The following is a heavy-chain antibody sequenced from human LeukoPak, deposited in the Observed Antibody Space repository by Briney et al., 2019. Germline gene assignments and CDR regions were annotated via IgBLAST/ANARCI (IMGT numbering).Heavy chain of an antibody. J-gene: IGHJ4*02. D-gene: IGHD3-22*01. CDR1: GYTFTSYG. V-gene: IGHV1-18*01. Sequence: ASVKVSCKASGYTFTSYGISWVRQAPGQGLEWMGWISAYNGNTNYAQKLQGRVTMTTDTSTSTAYMELRSLRSDDTAVYYCARIYFEGITVIVVVPGDYWGQGTLVTVSS. CDR2: ISAYNGNT. CDR3: ARIYFEGITVIVVVPGDY.